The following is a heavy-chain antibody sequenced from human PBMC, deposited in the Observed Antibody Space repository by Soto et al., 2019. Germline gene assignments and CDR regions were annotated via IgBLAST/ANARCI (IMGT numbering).Heavy chain of an antibody. CDR2: IYYSGST. Sequence: SETLSLTCTVSGGSISSGDYYWSWIRQPPGKGLEWIGYIYYSGSTYYNPSLKSRVTISVDTSKNQFSLKLSSVTAADTAVYYCARESAGYDSSGYYYYFDYWGQGTLVTVSS. D-gene: IGHD3-22*01. V-gene: IGHV4-30-4*01. J-gene: IGHJ4*02. CDR3: ARESAGYDSSGYYYYFDY. CDR1: GGSISSGDYY.